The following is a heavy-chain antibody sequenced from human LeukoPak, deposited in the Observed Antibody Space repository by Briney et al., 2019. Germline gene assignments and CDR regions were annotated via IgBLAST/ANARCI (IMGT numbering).Heavy chain of an antibody. CDR2: ISSSGILI. J-gene: IGHJ4*02. V-gene: IGHV3-48*03. D-gene: IGHD6-19*01. CDR1: GFTFSNYE. Sequence: GGSLRLSCAASGFTFSNYEMNWVRQAPGKGLEWVSFISSSGILIYYADSVKGRFSISRDNGKNSLFLQMDSLRVEDTAVYYCAKVSGSGWHFDHWGQGTLVTVSS. CDR3: AKVSGSGWHFDH.